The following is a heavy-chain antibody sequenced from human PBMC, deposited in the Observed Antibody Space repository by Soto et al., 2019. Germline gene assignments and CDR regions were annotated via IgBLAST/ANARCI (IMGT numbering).Heavy chain of an antibody. CDR2: ISSSSSYI. V-gene: IGHV3-21*01. CDR1: GFTFSSYS. J-gene: IGHJ4*02. D-gene: IGHD3-22*01. Sequence: SGGSLRLSCAASGFTFSSYSMNWVRQAPGKGLEWVSSISSSSSYIYYADSVKGRFTISRDNAKNSLYLQMNSLRAEDTAVYYCASERGFYDSSGKPFDYWGQGTLVTVSS. CDR3: ASERGFYDSSGKPFDY.